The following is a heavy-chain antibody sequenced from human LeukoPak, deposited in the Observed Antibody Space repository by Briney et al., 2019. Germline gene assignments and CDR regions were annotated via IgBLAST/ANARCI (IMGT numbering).Heavy chain of an antibody. J-gene: IGHJ4*02. CDR3: ARHPFLTGSPFDY. D-gene: IGHD3-9*01. CDR1: GGTFSSYA. Sequence: ASVEVSCKASGGTFSSYAISWVRQAPGQGLEWMGGIIPIFGTANYAQKFQGRVTITTDESTSTAYMELSSLRSEDTAVYYCARHPFLTGSPFDYWGQGTLVTVSS. CDR2: IIPIFGTA. V-gene: IGHV1-69*05.